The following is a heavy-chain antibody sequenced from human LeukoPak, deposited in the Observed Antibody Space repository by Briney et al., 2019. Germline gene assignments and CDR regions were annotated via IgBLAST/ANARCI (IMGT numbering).Heavy chain of an antibody. V-gene: IGHV1-18*01. CDR2: ISAYNGNT. Sequence: ALVKVSCKASGYTFTSYGISWVRQAPGQGLEWMGWISAYNGNTNYAQKLQGRVTMTTDTSTSTAYMELRSLRSDDTAVYYCAREGDGYYPYYFDYWGQGTLVTVSS. D-gene: IGHD3-22*01. CDR3: AREGDGYYPYYFDY. J-gene: IGHJ4*02. CDR1: GYTFTSYG.